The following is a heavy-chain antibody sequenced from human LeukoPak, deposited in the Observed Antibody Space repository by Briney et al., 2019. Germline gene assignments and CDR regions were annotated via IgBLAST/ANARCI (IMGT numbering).Heavy chain of an antibody. CDR2: IRYDGSNK. CDR1: GFTFSSYG. Sequence: PGGSLRLSCAASGFTFSSYGMHWVRQAPGKGLELVAFIRYDGSNKYYADSVKGRFTISRDNSKHTLYLQMNSLRAEDTAVYYCAKVWFGENHFDPWGQGTLVTVSS. CDR3: AKVWFGENHFDP. V-gene: IGHV3-30*02. J-gene: IGHJ5*02. D-gene: IGHD3-10*01.